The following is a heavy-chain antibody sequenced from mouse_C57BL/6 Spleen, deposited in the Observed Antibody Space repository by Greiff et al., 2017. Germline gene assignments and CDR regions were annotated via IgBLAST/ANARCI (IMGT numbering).Heavy chain of an antibody. CDR2: INPNNGGT. CDR3: ARPGGSGPWFAY. Sequence: VQLQQSGPELVKPGASVKISCKASGYTFTDYYMNWVKQSHGKSLEWIGDINPNNGGTSYNQKFKGKATLTVDKSSSTAYMELRSLTSEDSAVYYCARPGGSGPWFAYWGQGTLVIVSA. V-gene: IGHV1-26*01. D-gene: IGHD1-1*01. J-gene: IGHJ3*01. CDR1: GYTFTDYY.